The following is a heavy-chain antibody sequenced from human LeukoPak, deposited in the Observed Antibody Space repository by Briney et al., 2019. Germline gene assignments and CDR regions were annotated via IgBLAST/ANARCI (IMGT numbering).Heavy chain of an antibody. V-gene: IGHV4-59*01. CDR1: GGSISSYY. J-gene: IGHJ4*02. D-gene: IGHD3-10*01. CDR3: ARGYGSGSIDY. Sequence: PSETLSLTCTVPGGSISSYYWSWIRQPPGKGLEWIGYIYYSGSTNYNPSLKSRVTISVDTSKNQSSLKLSSVTAADTAVYYCARGYGSGSIDYWGQGTLVTVSS. CDR2: IYYSGST.